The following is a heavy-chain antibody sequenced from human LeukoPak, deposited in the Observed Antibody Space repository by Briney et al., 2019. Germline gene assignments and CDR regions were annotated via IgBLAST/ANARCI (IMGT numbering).Heavy chain of an antibody. CDR2: ISSNGGST. J-gene: IGHJ4*02. CDR3: ARAGTMIVVAPDY. D-gene: IGHD3-22*01. V-gene: IGHV3-64*01. CDR1: GFTFSSYA. Sequence: GGSLRLSCAASGFTFSSYAIHWVRQAPGKGLEYVSAISSNGGSTYYANSVKGRFTISRDNSKNTLYLQMGSLRAEDMAVYYCARAGTMIVVAPDYWGQGTLVTVSS.